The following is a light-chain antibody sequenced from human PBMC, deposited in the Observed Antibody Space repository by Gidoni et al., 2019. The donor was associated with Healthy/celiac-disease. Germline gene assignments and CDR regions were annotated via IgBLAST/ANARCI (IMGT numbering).Light chain of an antibody. CDR2: GAS. CDR3: QQYGSSPWT. Sequence: EIVLTQSPGTLSLSPGERATLSCRASQSVSSSYLAWYQQKPGQAPRPLIYGASSRATGIPDRFSGSGSGTDFTLTISRLEPEDFAVYYCQQYGSSPWTFGQRTKVEIK. CDR1: QSVSSSY. V-gene: IGKV3-20*01. J-gene: IGKJ1*01.